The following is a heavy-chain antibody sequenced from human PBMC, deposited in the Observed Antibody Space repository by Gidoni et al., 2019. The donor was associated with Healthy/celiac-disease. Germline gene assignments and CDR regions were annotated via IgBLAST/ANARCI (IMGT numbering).Heavy chain of an antibody. CDR1: GYRFTSYW. J-gene: IGHJ4*02. V-gene: IGHV5-51*01. D-gene: IGHD6-19*01. Sequence: EVQLVQSGAEVQKPGESLKISCKGSGYRFTSYWIGWVRQMPGKGLELMVIIYPGDSDTRYSPSIQGQVTISADKSISTAYLQWSSLKASDTAMYYCARLLHVGGWYPLRYWGQGTLVTVSS. CDR3: ARLLHVGGWYPLRY. CDR2: IYPGDSDT.